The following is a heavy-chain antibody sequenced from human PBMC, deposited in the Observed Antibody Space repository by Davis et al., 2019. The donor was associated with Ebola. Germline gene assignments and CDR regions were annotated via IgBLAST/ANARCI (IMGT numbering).Heavy chain of an antibody. CDR3: ARLGTSADYYAMDV. Sequence: ASVKVSCKASGYKFTTSYIYWVRQAPGQGLEWMGMINPSGGSPTYAQKFQGRVTMTRDTSTSTIYMEVTSLSSEDTAVYYCARLGTSADYYAMDVWGQGTTVTVSS. V-gene: IGHV1-46*01. CDR1: GYKFTTSY. CDR2: INPSGGSP. J-gene: IGHJ6*02.